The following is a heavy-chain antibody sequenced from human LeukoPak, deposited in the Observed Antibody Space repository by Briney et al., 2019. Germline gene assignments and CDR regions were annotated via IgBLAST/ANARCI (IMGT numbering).Heavy chain of an antibody. CDR2: ISAYNGNT. V-gene: IGHV1-18*01. CDR3: ARAGVWYYDSSGSPLDY. Sequence: ASVKVSCKASGYTFTSYGISWVRQAPGQGLEWMGWISAYNGNTNYAQKLQGRVTMTTDISTSTAYMELRSLRSDDTAVYYCARAGVWYYDSSGSPLDYWGQGTLVTVSS. CDR1: GYTFTSYG. J-gene: IGHJ4*02. D-gene: IGHD3-22*01.